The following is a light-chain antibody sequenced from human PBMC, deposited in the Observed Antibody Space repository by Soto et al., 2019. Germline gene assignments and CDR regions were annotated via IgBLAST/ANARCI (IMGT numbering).Light chain of an antibody. V-gene: IGKV2-30*02. CDR3: MQGTRWPWT. Sequence: DVVMTQSPLSLPVTLGQPASISCRSSQSLIHSDGSTYLNWFQQRPGQSPRRLICEVSDRDSGVPDRFSGSGSGTDFTLKISRVEAEDVGVYYCMQGTRWPWTFGQGTEVEIK. CDR2: EVS. J-gene: IGKJ1*01. CDR1: QSLIHSDGSTY.